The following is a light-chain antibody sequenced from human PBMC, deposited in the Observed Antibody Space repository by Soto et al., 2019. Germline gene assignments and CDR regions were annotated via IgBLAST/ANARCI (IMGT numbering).Light chain of an antibody. CDR2: EVS. J-gene: IGLJ1*01. CDR3: CSFTSITTYV. Sequence: QSVLTQPASVSGSLGQSITISCTGTSSDVGAYNYVSWYQQQPGKAPKLMISEVSNRPPGVSNRLSGSKSGNTASLIISGLQAEDEADYYCCSFTSITTYVFGTGTKVTVL. CDR1: SSDVGAYNY. V-gene: IGLV2-14*01.